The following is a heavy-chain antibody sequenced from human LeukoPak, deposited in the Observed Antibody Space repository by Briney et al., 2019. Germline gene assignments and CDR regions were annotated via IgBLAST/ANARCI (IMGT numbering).Heavy chain of an antibody. CDR3: ARTLGYSYGFYYFDY. D-gene: IGHD5-18*01. Sequence: ASVKVSCKASGYTFTSYDINWVRQATGQGLEWMGWMNPNSGNTGYAQKFQGRVTMTRNTSISTAYMELSSLRSENTAVYYCARTLGYSYGFYYFDYWGQGTLVTVSS. V-gene: IGHV1-8*01. J-gene: IGHJ4*02. CDR1: GYTFTSYD. CDR2: MNPNSGNT.